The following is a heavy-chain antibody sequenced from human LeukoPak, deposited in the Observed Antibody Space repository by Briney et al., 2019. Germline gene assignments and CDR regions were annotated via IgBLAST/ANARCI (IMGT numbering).Heavy chain of an antibody. CDR3: ARGGD. J-gene: IGHJ4*02. Sequence: SETLSLTCAVYGGSFSGYFCSWIRRPPGKGLEWIGETNDSGRINYNLSLKNRVTISVDTSKNQFSLKLSSVTAADTAVYYCARGGDWGQGTLVTVSS. V-gene: IGHV4-34*01. CDR1: GGSFSGYF. CDR2: TNDSGRI.